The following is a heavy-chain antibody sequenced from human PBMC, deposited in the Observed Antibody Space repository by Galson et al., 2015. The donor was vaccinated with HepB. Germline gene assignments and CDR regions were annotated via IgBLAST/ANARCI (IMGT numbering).Heavy chain of an antibody. CDR3: AKGYDFWSAYYSSTFDY. CDR1: GFTYSSYA. Sequence: SLRLSCAASGFTYSSYAMSWVRQAPGKGLEWVSAISGSGGGTYYADSVKGRFTISRDNSKNTLYLQMSSLRAEDTAVYYCAKGYDFWSAYYSSTFDYWGQGTLVTVSS. D-gene: IGHD3-3*01. J-gene: IGHJ4*02. V-gene: IGHV3-23*01. CDR2: ISGSGGGT.